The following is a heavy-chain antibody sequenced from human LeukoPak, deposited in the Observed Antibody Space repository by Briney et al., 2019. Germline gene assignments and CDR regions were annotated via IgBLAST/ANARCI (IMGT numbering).Heavy chain of an antibody. CDR1: GFTFSGYA. J-gene: IGHJ6*02. CDR3: AKELVLTGYYYYGMDV. V-gene: IGHV3-23*01. Sequence: GGSLRLSCAASGFTFSGYAMSWVRQAPGKGLEWVSAISGSGGSTYYADSVKGRFTISRDNSKNTLYLQMNSLRAEDTAVYYCAKELVLTGYYYYGMDVWGQGTTVTVSS. CDR2: ISGSGGST. D-gene: IGHD6-6*01.